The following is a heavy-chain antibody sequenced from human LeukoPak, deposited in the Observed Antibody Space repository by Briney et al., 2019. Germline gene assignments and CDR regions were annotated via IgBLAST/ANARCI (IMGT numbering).Heavy chain of an antibody. CDR3: ATEGYYDSSGMLY. D-gene: IGHD3-22*01. V-gene: IGHV3-7*01. Sequence: PGGSLRLSCAASGFTFSTYWMSWVRQAPGKGLEWVANIKQDAIEKYYVDSVKGRFTISRDNAKNSLFLQMNSLRAEDTAVYYYATEGYYDSSGMLYWGQGTLVTVSS. CDR2: IKQDAIEK. J-gene: IGHJ4*02. CDR1: GFTFSTYW.